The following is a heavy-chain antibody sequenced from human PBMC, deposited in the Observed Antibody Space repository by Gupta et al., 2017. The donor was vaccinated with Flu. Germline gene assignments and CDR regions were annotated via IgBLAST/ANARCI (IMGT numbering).Heavy chain of an antibody. CDR1: GYTFTSYY. V-gene: IGHV1-46*01. CDR2: INPSGGST. CDR3: AGGGDTMVRGGQYFQH. Sequence: QVQLVQSGAEVKKPGASVKVSCKASGYTFTSYYMHWVRQAPGQGLEWMGIINPSGGSTSYAQKFQGRVTMTRDTSTSTVYMELSSLRSEDTAVYYCAGGGDTMVRGGQYFQHWGQGTLVTVSS. J-gene: IGHJ1*01. D-gene: IGHD3-10*01.